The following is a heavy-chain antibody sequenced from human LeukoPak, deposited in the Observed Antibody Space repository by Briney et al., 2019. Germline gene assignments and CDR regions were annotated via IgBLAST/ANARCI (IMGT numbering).Heavy chain of an antibody. Sequence: GGSLRLSCAVSGFTFDDYAMHWVRQAPGKGLEWVSLISGDGGSRYYAGSVKGRFTVSRDNSKNSLYLQMNRLRTEDTAFYYCAKGANPLTWRMTTVAGTRFDFWGQGTLVTVSS. CDR2: ISGDGGSR. CDR1: GFTFDDYA. D-gene: IGHD6-19*01. V-gene: IGHV3-43*02. CDR3: AKGANPLTWRMTTVAGTRFDF. J-gene: IGHJ4*02.